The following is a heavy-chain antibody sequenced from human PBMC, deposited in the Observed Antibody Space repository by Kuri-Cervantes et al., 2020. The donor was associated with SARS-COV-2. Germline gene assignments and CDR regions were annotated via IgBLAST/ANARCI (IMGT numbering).Heavy chain of an antibody. CDR2: IYYSGST. Sequence: GSLRLSCTVSGGSVSSGSYYWGWIRQPPGKGLEWIGYIYYSGSTNYNPSLKSRVTISVDTSKNQFSLKLSSVTAADTAVYYCARHIIAARPLVDYWGQGTLVTVSS. D-gene: IGHD6-6*01. J-gene: IGHJ4*02. CDR1: GGSVSSGSYY. CDR3: ARHIIAARPLVDY. V-gene: IGHV4-61*01.